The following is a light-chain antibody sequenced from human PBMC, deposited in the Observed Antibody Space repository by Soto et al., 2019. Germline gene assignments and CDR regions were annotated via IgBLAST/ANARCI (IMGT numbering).Light chain of an antibody. Sequence: EIVLTQSPGTLSLSPGERATLSCRSSQSVSRSLLAWYQQKPGQALRLLIYGASTRATGIADRFSGSGSGTDFTLTISRLEPEDFAVYYCQQYGNPPPYSFGQGTKLEIK. CDR1: QSVSRSL. CDR3: QQYGNPPPYS. J-gene: IGKJ2*03. V-gene: IGKV3-20*01. CDR2: GAS.